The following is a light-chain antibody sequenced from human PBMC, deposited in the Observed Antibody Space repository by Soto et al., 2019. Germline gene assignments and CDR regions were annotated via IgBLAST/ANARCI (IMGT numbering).Light chain of an antibody. CDR1: QRMTNY. V-gene: IGKV1-39*01. Sequence: DIQLTQSPSSLSASIGDRVTITCRASQRMTNYLNWYQEKPGKAPKLLIYLVSSLQSGVPSRFSGSGSGTEFTLTISILQPEDLATYYCQQTHIIPWTFGQGTKVDIK. CDR3: QQTHIIPWT. CDR2: LVS. J-gene: IGKJ1*01.